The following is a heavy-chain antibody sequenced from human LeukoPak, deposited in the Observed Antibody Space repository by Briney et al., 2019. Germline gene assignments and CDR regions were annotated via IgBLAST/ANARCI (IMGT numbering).Heavy chain of an antibody. V-gene: IGHV3-7*01. CDR2: IKQDGTEK. D-gene: IGHD3-3*01. CDR3: ARETFWSGYSAIDY. J-gene: IGHJ4*02. CDR1: GFTFSSYW. Sequence: GGSLRLSCVASGFTFSSYWMSWVRQAPGEGLEWVANIKQDGTEKNYVDSVKGRFTISRDNAKNSLYLQMNSLRAEDTAVYYCARETFWSGYSAIDYWGQGTLVTVSS.